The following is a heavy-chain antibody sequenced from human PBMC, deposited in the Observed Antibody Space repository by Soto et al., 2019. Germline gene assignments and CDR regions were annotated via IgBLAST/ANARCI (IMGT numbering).Heavy chain of an antibody. CDR1: GYTFTNYG. CDR2: INVYRGST. CDR3: ARVFRSGYQLPNYYYYGMDV. V-gene: IGHV1-18*04. J-gene: IGHJ6*02. D-gene: IGHD2-2*01. Sequence: ASVKVSCKASGYTFTNYGITWVRQAPGQGLEWVGWINVYRGSTSYAQKFQGRVTMTRDTSTSTVDMELSSLRSEDTAVYYCARVFRSGYQLPNYYYYGMDVWGQGTTVTVSS.